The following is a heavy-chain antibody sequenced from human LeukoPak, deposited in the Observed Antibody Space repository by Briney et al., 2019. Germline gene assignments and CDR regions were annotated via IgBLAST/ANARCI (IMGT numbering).Heavy chain of an antibody. CDR1: GFTVSSYS. J-gene: IGHJ4*02. CDR2: ISSSSSYI. V-gene: IGHV3-21*01. D-gene: IGHD4-23*01. CDR3: ARDPGGNPGY. Sequence: GGSLRLSCAASGFTVSSYSMNWVRQAPGKGLEWVSSISSSSSYIYYADSVKGRFTISRDNAKNSLYLQMNSLRAEDTAVYYCARDPGGNPGYWGQGTLVTVSS.